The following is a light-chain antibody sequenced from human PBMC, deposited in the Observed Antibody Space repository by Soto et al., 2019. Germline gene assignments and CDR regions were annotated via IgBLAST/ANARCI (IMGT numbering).Light chain of an antibody. CDR1: QSVSSY. J-gene: IGKJ4*01. CDR3: QQRSNWPPT. Sequence: EIVLTQSPSTLSLSPGERATLSCRASQSVSSYLAWYQQRPGQAPRLLIYDASKRATGIPAKFSGSGSGTDFTLTISTLEPEDFAVYYCQQRSNWPPTFGGGTKVDIK. CDR2: DAS. V-gene: IGKV3-11*01.